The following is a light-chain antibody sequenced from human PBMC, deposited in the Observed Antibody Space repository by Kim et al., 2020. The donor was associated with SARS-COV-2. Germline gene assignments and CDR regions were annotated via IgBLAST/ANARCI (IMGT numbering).Light chain of an antibody. CDR3: NSRDSNDYVV. J-gene: IGLJ2*01. Sequence: VALGQTVSITCQGDSLRSYYATWYQQKPGQAPKVVIYGKDNRPSGVPDRFSGSSSGNTAYLTITGTQAGDEADYYCNSRDSNDYVVFGGGTKVTVL. V-gene: IGLV3-19*01. CDR1: SLRSYY. CDR2: GKD.